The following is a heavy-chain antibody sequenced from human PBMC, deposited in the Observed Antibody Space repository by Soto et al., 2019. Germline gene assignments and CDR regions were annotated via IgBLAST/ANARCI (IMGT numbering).Heavy chain of an antibody. J-gene: IGHJ4*02. CDR3: CGNTVNTKVWY. CDR1: GFSFSGSA. D-gene: IGHD1-20*01. CDR2: IRSRTNSYAT. V-gene: IGHV3-73*02. Sequence: EVQLVESGGGLVQPGGSLKLSCVASGFSFSGSAMHWVRQASGKGLEWVGRIRSRTNSYATAYAASVKGRFTISRDDSNNMAYLKMNNLNTEDTAVYYCCGNTVNTKVWYWGQGALVTVSS.